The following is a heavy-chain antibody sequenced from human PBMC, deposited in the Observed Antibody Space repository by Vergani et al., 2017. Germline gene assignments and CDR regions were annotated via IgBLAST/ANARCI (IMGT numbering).Heavy chain of an antibody. D-gene: IGHD3-10*01. CDR2: ITAIGSA. J-gene: IGHJ4*02. CDR1: GGSLSGYF. V-gene: IGHV4-34*02. CDR3: ASRRPRLNLGSKSNAGTFDS. Sequence: QVHLQQRGAGVFKPSETLSLTFGVIGGSLSGYFWSWIRQSPGRGLEWIGEITAIGSAKYSPSATSWVTISVDTSRGEFTLTVTSVTAADTGLDFCASRRPRLNLGSKSNAGTFDSWGQGTLVTVSS.